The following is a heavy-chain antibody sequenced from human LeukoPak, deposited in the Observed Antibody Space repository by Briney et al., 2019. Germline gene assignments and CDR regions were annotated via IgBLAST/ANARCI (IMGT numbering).Heavy chain of an antibody. CDR2: IYYSGGT. V-gene: IGHV4-59*01. D-gene: IGHD1/OR15-1a*01. J-gene: IGHJ4*02. CDR3: ARGNTPPDY. CDR1: GGSISSYY. Sequence: PSEALSLTCTVSGGSISSYYWSWIRQPPGKGLEWIGHIYYSGGTNYNPSLRSRVTISVDTSKNQFSLKLSSVTAADTAVYYCARGNTPPDYWGQGTLVTVSS.